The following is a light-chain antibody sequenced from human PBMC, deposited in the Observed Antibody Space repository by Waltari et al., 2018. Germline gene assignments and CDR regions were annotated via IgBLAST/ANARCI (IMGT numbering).Light chain of an antibody. J-gene: IGKJ1*01. CDR2: DVS. V-gene: IGKV3-20*01. CDR1: EIVSADY. CDR3: QQYGGLPWT. Sequence: ENVLTQSPGTLSMSPGGPATLSCRASEIVSADYLAWYQQKPGQPPRLLIDDVSRRATGVPERVRGSGSGTDFMLTISRLEPDDFAVYYCQQYGGLPWTFGQGTKVDMK.